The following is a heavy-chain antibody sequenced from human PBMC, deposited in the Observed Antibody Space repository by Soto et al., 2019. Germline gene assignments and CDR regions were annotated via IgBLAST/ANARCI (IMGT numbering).Heavy chain of an antibody. CDR3: ARTSLLDYSPPSYYGMDV. CDR2: IIPIFGTA. CDR1: GGTFSSYA. D-gene: IGHD5-12*01. Sequence: QVQLVQSGAEVKKPGSSVKVSCKASGGTFSSYAISWVLQAPGHGLEWMGGIIPIFGTANYAQKFQGSVTLTAYEATSTAYMDLSRLSSADTGVYDCARTSLLDYSPPSYYGMDVWGQGSTVAVSS. V-gene: IGHV1-69*01. J-gene: IGHJ6*02.